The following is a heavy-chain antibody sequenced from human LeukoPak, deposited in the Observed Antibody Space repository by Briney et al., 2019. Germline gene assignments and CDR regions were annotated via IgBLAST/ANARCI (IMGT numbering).Heavy chain of an antibody. V-gene: IGHV3-74*01. J-gene: IGHJ4*02. CDR3: ARVMPIEKFDY. D-gene: IGHD5-24*01. CDR2: INSDGSST. CDR1: GFTFNNYA. Sequence: GGSLRLSCAASGFTFNNYAMSWVRQAPGKGLVWVSRINSDGSSTSYADSVKGRFTISRDNAKNTLYLQMNSLRAEDTAVYYCARVMPIEKFDYRGQGTLVTVFS.